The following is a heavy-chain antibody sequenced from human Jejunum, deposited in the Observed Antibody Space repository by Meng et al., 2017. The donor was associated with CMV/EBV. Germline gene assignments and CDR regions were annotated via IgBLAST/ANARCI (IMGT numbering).Heavy chain of an antibody. CDR1: DYY. Sequence: DYYMRWLRQAQGKGLEWVSYVSSRVTTEYYVDSVKGRFTISRDNAKNSLFLQMSSLRADDTAVYYCARGPYHSTSSPYYYGMDVWGQGTTVTVSS. V-gene: IGHV3-11*04. CDR3: ARGPYHSTSSPYYYGMDV. CDR2: VSSRVTTE. J-gene: IGHJ6*02. D-gene: IGHD6-6*01.